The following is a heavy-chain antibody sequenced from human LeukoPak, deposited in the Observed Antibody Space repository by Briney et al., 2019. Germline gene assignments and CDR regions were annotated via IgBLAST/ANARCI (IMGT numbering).Heavy chain of an antibody. CDR3: AGRTSWYYGFDV. CDR2: IGTADDT. J-gene: IGHJ6*02. D-gene: IGHD1-1*01. Sequence: GGSLRLSCAASGFSFSKNDMHWVRQRTGKGLEWVSGIGTADDTNYAGSVKGRFTISRETAKNSLFLQMSSLRADDTAVYYCAGRTSWYYGFDVWGQGTTVTVCS. CDR1: GFSFSKND. V-gene: IGHV3-13*01.